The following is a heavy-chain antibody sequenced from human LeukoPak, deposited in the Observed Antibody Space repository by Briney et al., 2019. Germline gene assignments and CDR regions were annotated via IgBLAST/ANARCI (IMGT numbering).Heavy chain of an antibody. Sequence: GSSVKVSCKASGGTFSSYAISWVRQAPGQGHEWMGGIIPIFGTANYAQKFQGRVTITTDESTSTAYMELSSLRSEDTAVYYCARGPPGVVPAAINYYYYMDVWGKGTTVTVSS. CDR3: ARGPPGVVPAAINYYYYMDV. V-gene: IGHV1-69*05. CDR2: IIPIFGTA. J-gene: IGHJ6*03. CDR1: GGTFSSYA. D-gene: IGHD2-2*02.